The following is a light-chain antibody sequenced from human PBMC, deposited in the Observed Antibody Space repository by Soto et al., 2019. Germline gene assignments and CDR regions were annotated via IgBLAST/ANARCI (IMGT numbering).Light chain of an antibody. Sequence: QSVLTQPASVSGSPGQSITISCTGTSSDFGSYNLVSWYQQHPGKAPKLMIYEGSKRPSGVSNRFSGSKSGNTASLTIPGLQAEDEADYYCCSYAGSSTFYVFGTGTKATVL. CDR1: SSDFGSYNL. J-gene: IGLJ1*01. CDR3: CSYAGSSTFYV. V-gene: IGLV2-23*01. CDR2: EGS.